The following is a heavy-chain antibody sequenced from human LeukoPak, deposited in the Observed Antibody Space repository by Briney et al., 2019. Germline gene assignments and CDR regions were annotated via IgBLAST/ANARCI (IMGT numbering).Heavy chain of an antibody. CDR3: AREVAPLYFHYGMDV. CDR2: TWYDGRNN. Sequence: PGKSLRLSCAASGFTVSSYGMHWVRQAPGTGLEWVAVTWYDGRNNYYAASVKGRFTISRDDSKTTVYLLMNSLRAEDTAVYYCAREVAPLYFHYGMDVWGEGTTVSVSS. J-gene: IGHJ6*01. CDR1: GFTVSSYG. V-gene: IGHV3-33*01. D-gene: IGHD2-21*01.